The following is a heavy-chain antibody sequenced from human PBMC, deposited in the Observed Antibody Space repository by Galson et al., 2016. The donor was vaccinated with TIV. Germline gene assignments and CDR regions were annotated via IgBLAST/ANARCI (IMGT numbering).Heavy chain of an antibody. CDR1: GYGFSNYG. CDR3: ARAAKPPVPVADT. Sequence: SVKVSCKASGYGFSNYGFIWVRQAPGQGLEWVGWISSYNGHIEYAQKFQGRGTLTTDTSTSTAYMELRSLRSNDTAVYYCARAAKPPVPVADTWCQGTMVTVSS. J-gene: IGHJ3*01. V-gene: IGHV1-18*01. D-gene: IGHD6-13*01. CDR2: ISSYNGHI.